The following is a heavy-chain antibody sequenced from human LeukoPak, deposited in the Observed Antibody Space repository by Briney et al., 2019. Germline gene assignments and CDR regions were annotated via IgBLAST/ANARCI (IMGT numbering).Heavy chain of an antibody. CDR2: ISSSGTTI. Sequence: GGSLRLSCAASGFTFSSYSMNWVRQAPGKGLEWVSSISSSGTTIYYADSVKGRFTISRDNAKNTVCLQMNSLRAEDTAVYYCAKDPYSSSWGIAYYFDYWGQGTLVTVSS. J-gene: IGHJ4*02. CDR1: GFTFSSYS. D-gene: IGHD6-13*01. V-gene: IGHV3-48*04. CDR3: AKDPYSSSWGIAYYFDY.